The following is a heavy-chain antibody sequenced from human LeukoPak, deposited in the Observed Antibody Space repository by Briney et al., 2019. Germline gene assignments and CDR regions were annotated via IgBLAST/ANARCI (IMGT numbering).Heavy chain of an antibody. D-gene: IGHD6-19*01. J-gene: IGHJ6*03. CDR2: IIPIFGTA. V-gene: IGHV1-69*13. CDR1: GGTFSSYA. CDR3: ARDSPNPVIAVAGDTTHYYYYMDV. Sequence: GASVKVSCKASGGTFSSYAISWVRQAPGQGLEWMGGIIPIFGTANYAQKFQGRVTITADESTSTAYMELSSLRSEDTAVYYCARDSPNPVIAVAGDTTHYYYYMDVWGKGTTVTVSS.